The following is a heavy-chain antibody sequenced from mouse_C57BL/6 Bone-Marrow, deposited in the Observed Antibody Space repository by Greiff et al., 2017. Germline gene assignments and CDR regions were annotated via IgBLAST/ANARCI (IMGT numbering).Heavy chain of an antibody. CDR2: IYPGGGST. J-gene: IGHJ3*01. Sequence: QVQLQQPGAELVKPGASVKMSCKASGYTFTSYWITWVKQRPGQGLAWIGDIYPGGGSTNYNEQFKRKATLTVDTSSSTAYMQLSSLTSEDSAVYYCASHYGGSTWFAYWGQGTLVTVSA. CDR1: GYTFTSYW. V-gene: IGHV1-55*01. CDR3: ASHYGGSTWFAY. D-gene: IGHD1-1*02.